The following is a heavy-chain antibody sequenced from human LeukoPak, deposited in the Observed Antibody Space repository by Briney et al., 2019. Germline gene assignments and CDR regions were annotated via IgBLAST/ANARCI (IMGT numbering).Heavy chain of an antibody. V-gene: IGHV3-30*18. CDR2: ISFDGSNK. Sequence: GRSLRLSCAASGFTFSSYGMHWVRQAPGKGLEWVAVISFDGSNKYYADSVKGRFTISRDNSKNTLYLQMNSLRAEDTAVYYCAKDRRGWYYGMDVWGQGTTVTISS. CDR3: AKDRRGWYYGMDV. CDR1: GFTFSSYG. J-gene: IGHJ6*02. D-gene: IGHD6-19*01.